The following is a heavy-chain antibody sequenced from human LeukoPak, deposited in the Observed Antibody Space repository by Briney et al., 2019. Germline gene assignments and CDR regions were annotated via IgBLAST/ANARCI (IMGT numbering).Heavy chain of an antibody. Sequence: GGSLRLSCAASGFTFSSYGMHWVRQAPGKGLEWVTFIRYEGRNKHYADSVKGRFTISRDNSKNTLYLQMNSLRAEDTAVYYCARRAGAYSHPYDYWGQGTLVTVSS. CDR2: IRYEGRNK. D-gene: IGHD4/OR15-4a*01. CDR1: GFTFSSYG. J-gene: IGHJ4*02. CDR3: ARRAGAYSHPYDY. V-gene: IGHV3-30*02.